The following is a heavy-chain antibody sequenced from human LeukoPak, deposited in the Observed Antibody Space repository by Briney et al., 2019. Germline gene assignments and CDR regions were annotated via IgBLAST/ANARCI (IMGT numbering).Heavy chain of an antibody. CDR1: GFTFSSYS. J-gene: IGHJ4*02. D-gene: IGHD4-17*01. Sequence: GGSLRLPCVASGFTFSSYSMNWVRQAPGKGLEWISYITTTSTTMYYADSVKGRFTISRDNAKNSLYLQMNSLRTEDTAVYYCAATVTMGHDYWGQGTLVTVSS. CDR3: AATVTMGHDY. CDR2: ITTTSTTM. V-gene: IGHV3-48*01.